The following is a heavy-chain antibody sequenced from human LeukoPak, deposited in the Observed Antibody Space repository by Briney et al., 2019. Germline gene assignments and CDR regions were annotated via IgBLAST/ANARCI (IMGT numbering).Heavy chain of an antibody. J-gene: IGHJ4*02. D-gene: IGHD4-17*01. CDR3: AGRLRSLDY. V-gene: IGHV4-34*01. CDR2: INHSGST. CDR1: GGSFSGYY. Sequence: SETLSLTCAVYGGSFSGYYWSWIRQPPGKGLEWIGEINHSGSTNYNPSLKSRVTISVDTSKNQFSLKLSSVTAADTAVYYCAGRLRSLDYWGQGTLVTVSS.